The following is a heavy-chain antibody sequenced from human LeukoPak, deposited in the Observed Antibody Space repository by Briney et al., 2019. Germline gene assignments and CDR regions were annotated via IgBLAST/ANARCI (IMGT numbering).Heavy chain of an antibody. V-gene: IGHV1-69*05. CDR2: VIPMFDTV. CDR3: ARDSKTLTTEPGHFDY. J-gene: IGHJ4*02. D-gene: IGHD4-17*01. CDR1: RAFTTHA. Sequence: SVKVSCKHSRAFTTHALSWVRPAPGQGLAWMGRVIPMFDTVIYAQKFQDRVTITTDKSTSTAYMELSSLRSEDTAVYYCARDSKTLTTEPGHFDYWGQGTLVSVSP.